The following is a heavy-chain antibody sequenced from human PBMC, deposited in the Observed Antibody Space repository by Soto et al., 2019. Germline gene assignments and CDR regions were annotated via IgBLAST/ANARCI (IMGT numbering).Heavy chain of an antibody. CDR2: ISYSGST. J-gene: IGHJ5*02. D-gene: IGHD2-15*01. V-gene: IGHV4-59*01. Sequence: SGTLSLTCTVSDASITTDDWSWIRQPPGKGLEWIGYISYSGSTDYNPSLKSRVTISFDASKNQISLQVRSATAADAAVYYCARDLKEYCSDGKCNWFDPWGQGTLVT. CDR3: ARDLKEYCSDGKCNWFDP. CDR1: DASITTDD.